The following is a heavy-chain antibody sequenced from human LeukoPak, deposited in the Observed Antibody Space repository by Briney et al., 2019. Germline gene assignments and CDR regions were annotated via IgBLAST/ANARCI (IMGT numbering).Heavy chain of an antibody. Sequence: SETLSLTCVVSGYSISSDYFWGWIRQPPGKGLEWIGTISHSGTTFYKPSFKSRITISLDTSKNQFSLKVNSVTAADTAVYYCARSAGVIAVAGATEYFQHWGQGTLVTVSS. J-gene: IGHJ1*01. CDR1: GYSISSDYF. D-gene: IGHD6-19*01. CDR3: ARSAGVIAVAGATEYFQH. V-gene: IGHV4-38-2*01. CDR2: ISHSGTT.